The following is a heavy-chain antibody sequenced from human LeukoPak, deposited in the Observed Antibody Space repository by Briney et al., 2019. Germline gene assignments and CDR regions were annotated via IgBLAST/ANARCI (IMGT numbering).Heavy chain of an antibody. Sequence: SVKVSCKASGGTFSSYAISWVRQAPGQGLEWMGRIIPILGIANYAQKFQGRVTITADKSTSTAYMELSSLRSEDTAVYYCASREYSSSPAPFGYWGQGTLVTVSS. CDR2: IIPILGIA. CDR3: ASREYSSSPAPFGY. V-gene: IGHV1-69*04. CDR1: GGTFSSYA. J-gene: IGHJ4*02. D-gene: IGHD6-6*01.